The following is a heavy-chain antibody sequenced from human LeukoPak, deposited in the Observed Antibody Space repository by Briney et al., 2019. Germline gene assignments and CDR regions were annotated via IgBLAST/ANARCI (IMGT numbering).Heavy chain of an antibody. CDR3: ARGLKNYDSSGYYFDY. V-gene: IGHV4-34*01. J-gene: IGHJ4*02. Sequence: SETLSLTRAVYGGSFSGYYWSWIRQPPGKGLEWIGEINHSGSTNYNPSLKSRVTISVDTSKNQFSLKLSSVTAADTAVYYCARGLKNYDSSGYYFDYWGQGTLVTVSS. CDR2: INHSGST. CDR1: GGSFSGYY. D-gene: IGHD3-22*01.